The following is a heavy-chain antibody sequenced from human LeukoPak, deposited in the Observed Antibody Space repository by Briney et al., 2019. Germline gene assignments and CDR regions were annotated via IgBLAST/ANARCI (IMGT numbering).Heavy chain of an antibody. D-gene: IGHD4-17*01. J-gene: IGHJ3*02. CDR3: AITSRDSGLRGGQRGAFDI. CDR2: ISYDGSNE. CDR1: GFTFSTYA. Sequence: GGSLRLSCAASGFTFSTYAIHWVRQAPGKGLEWVAIISYDGSNEYYTDSVRGRFTISRDSSKNTLYLQLNSLRPEDTALYYCAITSRDSGLRGGQRGAFDIWGQGTMVTVSS. V-gene: IGHV3-30-3*01.